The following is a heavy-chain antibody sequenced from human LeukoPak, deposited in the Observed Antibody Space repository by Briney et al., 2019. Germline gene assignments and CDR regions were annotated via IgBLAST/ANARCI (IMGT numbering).Heavy chain of an antibody. Sequence: PSETLSLTCTVSSGSISSYYWSWIRQPPGKGLEWIGYIYYSGSTNYNPSLKSRVTISVDTSKNQFSLKLSSVTAADTAVYYCARDNYYGDYGTTGGFDPWGQGTLVTVSS. V-gene: IGHV4-59*01. CDR3: ARDNYYGDYGTTGGFDP. D-gene: IGHD4-17*01. J-gene: IGHJ5*02. CDR2: IYYSGST. CDR1: SGSISSYY.